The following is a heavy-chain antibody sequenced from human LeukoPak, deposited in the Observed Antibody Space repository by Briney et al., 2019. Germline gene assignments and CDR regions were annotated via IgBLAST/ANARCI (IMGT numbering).Heavy chain of an antibody. Sequence: ASVKVSCKASGYTFTGYYMHWVRQAPGQGLEWMGWMNPNSGNTGYAQKFQGRVTMTRNTSISTAYMELSSLRSEDTAVYYCARRGGGLRPYVWGSYRYGRGFDYWGQGTLVTVSS. V-gene: IGHV1-8*02. CDR1: GYTFTGYY. J-gene: IGHJ4*02. D-gene: IGHD3-16*02. CDR2: MNPNSGNT. CDR3: ARRGGGLRPYVWGSYRYGRGFDY.